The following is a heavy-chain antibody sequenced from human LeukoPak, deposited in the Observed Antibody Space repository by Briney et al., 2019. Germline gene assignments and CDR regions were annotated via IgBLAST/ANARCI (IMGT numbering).Heavy chain of an antibody. V-gene: IGHV1-69*04. Sequence: GASVKVSCKASGGTFSSYAISWVRQAPGQGLEWMGRIIPILGIANYAQRFQGRVTITADKSTSTAYMELSSLRSEDTAVYYCARESVYDSSGYHRDTVRIAFDIWGQGTMVTVSS. D-gene: IGHD3-22*01. J-gene: IGHJ3*02. CDR2: IIPILGIA. CDR1: GGTFSSYA. CDR3: ARESVYDSSGYHRDTVRIAFDI.